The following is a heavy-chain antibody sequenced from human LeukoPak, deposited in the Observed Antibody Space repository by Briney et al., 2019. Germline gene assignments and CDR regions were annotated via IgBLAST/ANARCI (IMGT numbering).Heavy chain of an antibody. D-gene: IGHD3-10*01. CDR2: INHSGST. CDR1: GGSFSGYY. CDR3: ARDLGYYGSGSPGLDY. Sequence: SETLSLTCAVYGGSFSGYYWSWIRQPPGKGLEWIGEINHSGSTNYNPSLKSRVTISVDTSKNQFSLKLSSVTAADTAVYYCARDLGYYGSGSPGLDYWGQGTLVTVSS. J-gene: IGHJ4*02. V-gene: IGHV4-34*01.